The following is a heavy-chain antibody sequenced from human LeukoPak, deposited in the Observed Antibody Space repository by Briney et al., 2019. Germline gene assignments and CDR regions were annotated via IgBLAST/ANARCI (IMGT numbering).Heavy chain of an antibody. Sequence: PSETLSLTCTVSGGSISSYYWSWIRQLAGKGLEWIGRTYTSGSTNYNPSLKSRVTMSVDTSKNQFSLKLSSVTAADTAVYYCASSDSSGYYPALFGYWGQGTLVTVSS. CDR1: GGSISSYY. CDR3: ASSDSSGYYPALFGY. V-gene: IGHV4-4*07. J-gene: IGHJ4*02. CDR2: TYTSGST. D-gene: IGHD3-22*01.